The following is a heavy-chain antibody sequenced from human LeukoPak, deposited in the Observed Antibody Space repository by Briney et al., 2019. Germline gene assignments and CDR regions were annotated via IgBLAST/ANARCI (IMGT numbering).Heavy chain of an antibody. Sequence: ASVKVSCKASGYTFTGYYMHWVRQAPGQGLEWMGWINPNSGGTNYAQKFQGRVTMTRDTSISTAYMELSRLRSDDTAVYYCARVGMGIFGVVGSYCYYMDVWGKGTTVTVSS. V-gene: IGHV1-2*02. CDR1: GYTFTGYY. CDR2: INPNSGGT. CDR3: ARVGMGIFGVVGSYCYYMDV. D-gene: IGHD3-3*01. J-gene: IGHJ6*03.